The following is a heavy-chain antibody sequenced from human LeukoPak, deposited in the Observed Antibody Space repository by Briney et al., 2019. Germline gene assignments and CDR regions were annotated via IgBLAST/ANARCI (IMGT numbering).Heavy chain of an antibody. Sequence: GASVKVSCKASGYTFTSYAMNWVRQAPGQGLEWMGWINTNTGNPTYAQGFTGRFVFSLDTSVSTAYLQISSLKAEDTAVYYCARKSVAATSRDIVYQCYSMDVWGKGTTVTVSS. CDR2: INTNTGNP. J-gene: IGHJ6*03. CDR1: GYTFTSYA. D-gene: IGHD2-15*01. CDR3: ARKSVAATSRDIVYQCYSMDV. V-gene: IGHV7-4-1*02.